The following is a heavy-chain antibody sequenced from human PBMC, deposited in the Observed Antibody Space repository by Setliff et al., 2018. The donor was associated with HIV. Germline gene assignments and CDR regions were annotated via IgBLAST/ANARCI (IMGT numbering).Heavy chain of an antibody. V-gene: IGHV1-69*13. J-gene: IGHJ4*02. Sequence: GASVKVSCKASGGTFSSYAISWVRQAPGQGLEWMGGIIPIFGTANYAQKFQGRVTITADESTGTAYMELRSLRSEDPAVYYCARGGWELVPCYDYWGQGTLVTVSS. CDR3: ARGGWELVPCYDY. CDR2: IIPIFGTA. CDR1: GGTFSSYA. D-gene: IGHD1-26*01.